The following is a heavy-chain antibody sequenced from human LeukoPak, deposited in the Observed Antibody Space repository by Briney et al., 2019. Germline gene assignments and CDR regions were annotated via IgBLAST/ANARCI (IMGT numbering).Heavy chain of an antibody. Sequence: GGSLRLSCAVSGFTFSSYGMHWVRQAPGKGLEWVAVISYDGGNKYYADSVKGRFTISRDNSKNTLYLQMNSLRAEDTAVYYCAKDKGQQQLVYDYWGQGTLITVSS. J-gene: IGHJ4*02. CDR2: ISYDGGNK. V-gene: IGHV3-30*18. D-gene: IGHD6-13*01. CDR1: GFTFSSYG. CDR3: AKDKGQQQLVYDY.